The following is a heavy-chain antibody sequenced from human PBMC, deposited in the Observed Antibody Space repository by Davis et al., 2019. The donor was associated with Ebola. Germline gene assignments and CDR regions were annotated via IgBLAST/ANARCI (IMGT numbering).Heavy chain of an antibody. Sequence: PGESLKISCAASGFTFSNYAMTWVRQAPGKGLEWVSRISGSTGSTQYADSVKGRFTISRDDSKNTLYLQMNSLRAEDTAVYYCAKWDGYGDYWGQGTLVTVSS. CDR3: AKWDGYGDY. CDR2: ISGSTGST. CDR1: GFTFSNYA. J-gene: IGHJ4*02. V-gene: IGHV3-23*01. D-gene: IGHD5-24*01.